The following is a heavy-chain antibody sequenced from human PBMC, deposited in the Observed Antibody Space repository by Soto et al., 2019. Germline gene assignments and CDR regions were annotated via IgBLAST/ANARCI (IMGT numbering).Heavy chain of an antibody. CDR2: IYYSGSS. D-gene: IGHD2-15*01. J-gene: IGHJ4*02. CDR1: GGSISGDHY. Sequence: SETLSLPCSASGGSISGDHYWSWIRQSPEEGLEWIGFIYYSGSSYANPALQSRLSMSLDTSKIQFSLKLRSVTAADTAVYYGAGGGARWPGYFDAWGQGALVTVSS. CDR3: AGGGARWPGYFDA. V-gene: IGHV4-30-4*08.